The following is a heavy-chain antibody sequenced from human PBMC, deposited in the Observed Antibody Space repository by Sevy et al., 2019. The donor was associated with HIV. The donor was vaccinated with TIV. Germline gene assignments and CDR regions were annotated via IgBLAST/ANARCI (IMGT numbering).Heavy chain of an antibody. CDR2: INPNSVGT. Sequence: ASVKVSCKASGYTFTGYYMHWVRQAPGQGLEWMGRINPNSVGTNYAQKFQGRVTMTRDTSISTAYMELSRLRSDDTAVYYCAREGSTTVVKYFQHWGQGTLVTVSS. CDR3: AREGSTTVVKYFQH. J-gene: IGHJ1*01. CDR1: GYTFTGYY. V-gene: IGHV1-2*06. D-gene: IGHD4-17*01.